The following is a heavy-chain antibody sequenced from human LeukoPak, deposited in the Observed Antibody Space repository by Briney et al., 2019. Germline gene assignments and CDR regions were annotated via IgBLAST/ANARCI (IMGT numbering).Heavy chain of an antibody. CDR2: INPNSGGT. CDR1: GYTFTGYY. J-gene: IGHJ4*02. D-gene: IGHD6-13*01. V-gene: IGHV1-2*02. CDR3: ARSGTAGTPRDPSGY. Sequence: ASVKVSCKASGYTFTGYYMHWVRQAPGQGLEWMGWINPNSGGTNYAQKFQGRVTMTRDTSISTAYMELGRLRSDDTAVYYCARSGTAGTPRDPSGYWGQGTLVTVSS.